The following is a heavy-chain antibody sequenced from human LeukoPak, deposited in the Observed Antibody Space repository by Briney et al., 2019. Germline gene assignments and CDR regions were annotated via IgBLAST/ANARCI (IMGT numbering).Heavy chain of an antibody. CDR3: ARALRAPLYCGGDCPCDY. D-gene: IGHD2-21*02. Sequence: GGSLRLSCAASGFTFSSYAMHWVRQAPGKGLEWVAVISYDGSNKYYADSVKGRFTISRDNSKNTLYLQMNSLRAEDTAVYYCARALRAPLYCGGDCPCDYWGQGTLVTVSS. J-gene: IGHJ4*02. V-gene: IGHV3-30-3*01. CDR1: GFTFSSYA. CDR2: ISYDGSNK.